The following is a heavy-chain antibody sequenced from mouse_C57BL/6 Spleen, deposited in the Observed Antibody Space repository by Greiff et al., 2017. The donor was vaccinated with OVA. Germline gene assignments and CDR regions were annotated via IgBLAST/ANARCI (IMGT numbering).Heavy chain of an antibody. V-gene: IGHV1-82*01. D-gene: IGHD1-1*01. CDR3: ARGGSSYGRDDYARDY. Sequence: QVQLKESGPELVKPGASVKISCKASGYAFSSSWMNWVKQRPGKGLEWIGRIYPGDGDTNYNGKFKGKATLTADKSSSTAYMQLSSLTSEDSAVYSGARGGSSYGRDDYARDYWGQGTPVTVSA. CDR1: GYAFSSSW. CDR2: IYPGDGDT. J-gene: IGHJ4*01.